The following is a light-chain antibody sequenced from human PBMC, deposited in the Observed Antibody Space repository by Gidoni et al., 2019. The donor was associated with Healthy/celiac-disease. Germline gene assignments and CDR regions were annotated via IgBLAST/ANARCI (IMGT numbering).Light chain of an antibody. CDR3: QQYNNWPPRT. J-gene: IGKJ4*01. CDR1: QSVSST. V-gene: IGKV3-15*01. CDR2: GAS. Sequence: EIVMTQSPATLSVSPGERATLSCRASQSVSSTLAWYQQKPGQAPRLLIYGASTRATGIPARFSGSGSGTEFTLTISSLQSEDFAVYYCQQYNNWPPRTFXGXTKVEIK.